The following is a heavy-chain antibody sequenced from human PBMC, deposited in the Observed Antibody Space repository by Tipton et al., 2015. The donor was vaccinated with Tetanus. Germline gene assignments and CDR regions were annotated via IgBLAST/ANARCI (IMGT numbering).Heavy chain of an antibody. CDR2: IHFGGDT. CDR3: ARHQREGFLEWLLSSFDY. V-gene: IGHV4-39*01. D-gene: IGHD3-3*01. Sequence: TLSLTCTVSGASISNNFFYWGWIRQSPGRGLEWIGTIHFGGDTAYNLSLKSRVTISVDTSKNQFSLKLSSVTAADTAVYYCARHQREGFLEWLLSSFDYWGQGTLVTVSS. CDR1: GASISNNFFY. J-gene: IGHJ4*02.